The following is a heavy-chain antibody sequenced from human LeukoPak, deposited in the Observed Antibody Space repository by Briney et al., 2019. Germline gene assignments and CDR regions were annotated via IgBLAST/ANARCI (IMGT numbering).Heavy chain of an antibody. CDR1: GFTFSSYA. Sequence: GGSLRLSCAASGFTFSSYAMSWVRQAPGKGLEWVSAISGSGGSTYYADSVKGRFTISRDNSKNTLYLQMNSLRAEDTAVYYCAKDSAYSILRGYFDYWGQGTLVTVSS. J-gene: IGHJ4*02. CDR2: ISGSGGST. V-gene: IGHV3-23*01. D-gene: IGHD4-11*01. CDR3: AKDSAYSILRGYFDY.